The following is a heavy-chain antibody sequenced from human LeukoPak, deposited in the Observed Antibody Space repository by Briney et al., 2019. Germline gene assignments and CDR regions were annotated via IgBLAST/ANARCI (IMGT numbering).Heavy chain of an antibody. J-gene: IGHJ4*02. CDR2: ISSSSSYI. CDR3: ARDRDSSGYYSDY. D-gene: IGHD3-22*01. CDR1: GFTFSSYS. Sequence: GGSLRLSCAASGFTFSSYSMNWVRQAPGKGLEWVSSISSSSSYIYYADSVKGRFTISRDNAKNSLYLQMNSLRAEDTAVYYRARDRDSSGYYSDYWGQGTLVTVSS. V-gene: IGHV3-21*01.